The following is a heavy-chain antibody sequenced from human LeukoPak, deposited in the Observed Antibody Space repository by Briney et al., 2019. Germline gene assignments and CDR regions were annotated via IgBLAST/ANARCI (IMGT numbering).Heavy chain of an antibody. CDR1: GGSISSSSYY. V-gene: IGHV4-39*01. D-gene: IGHD2-21*02. CDR3: ARLSRYYCGGDCYSRFFDY. J-gene: IGHJ4*02. Sequence: PSETLSLTCTVSGGSISSSSYYWGWIRQPPGKGLEWIGSIYYSGSTYYNPSLKSRVTISVDTSKNQFSLKLSSVTAADTAVYYCARLSRYYCGGDCYSRFFDYWGQGTLVTVSS. CDR2: IYYSGST.